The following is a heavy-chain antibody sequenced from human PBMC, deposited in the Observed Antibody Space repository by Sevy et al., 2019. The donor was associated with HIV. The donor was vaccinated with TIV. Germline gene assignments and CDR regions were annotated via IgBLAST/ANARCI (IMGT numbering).Heavy chain of an antibody. Sequence: ASVKVSCKASGYTFTSYGISWVRQAPGQGLEWMGWISAYNGNTNYAQKLQGRVTMTTDTSTSTAYMELRSLRSDDTAVYYCATSLRLEDYGDQGGAFDIWGQGTMVTVSS. CDR1: GYTFTSYG. CDR3: ATSLRLEDYGDQGGAFDI. V-gene: IGHV1-18*01. J-gene: IGHJ3*02. D-gene: IGHD4-17*01. CDR2: ISAYNGNT.